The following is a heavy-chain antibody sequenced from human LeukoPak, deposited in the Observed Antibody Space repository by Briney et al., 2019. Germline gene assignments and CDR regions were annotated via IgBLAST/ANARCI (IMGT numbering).Heavy chain of an antibody. D-gene: IGHD3-16*02. J-gene: IGHJ4*02. V-gene: IGHV3-23*01. CDR2: ISGSGGST. CDR1: GFTFSSYA. CDR3: AKGHLWGSYRFDY. Sequence: PGGALRLSRAASGFTFSSYAMSWVRQAPGKGLEWVSAISGSGGSTYYPDSVKGRFTISRDNSKNTLYLQMNSLRVEDTAVYYCAKGHLWGSYRFDYWGQGTLVTVSS.